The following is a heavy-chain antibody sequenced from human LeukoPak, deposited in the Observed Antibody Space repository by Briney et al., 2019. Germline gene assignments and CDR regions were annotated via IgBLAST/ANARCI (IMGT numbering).Heavy chain of an antibody. D-gene: IGHD3-3*01. Sequence: PGGSLRLSCAASGFTFSTYWMHWVRQAPGKGLVWVSRINIDGSSPSYADSVKGRFTISRDNAKNTLYLQMNSLRAEDTAVYYCAKVKIFGMVDPHFDYWGQGTLVTVSS. J-gene: IGHJ4*02. CDR3: AKVKIFGMVDPHFDY. CDR1: GFTFSTYW. V-gene: IGHV3-74*01. CDR2: INIDGSSP.